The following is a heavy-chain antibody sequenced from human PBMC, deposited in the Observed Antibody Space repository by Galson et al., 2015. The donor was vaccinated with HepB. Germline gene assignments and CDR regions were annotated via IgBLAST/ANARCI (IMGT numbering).Heavy chain of an antibody. V-gene: IGHV1-18*04. Sequence: SVKVSCKASGYTFTSYGISWVRQAPGQGLEWMGWISAYNGNTNYAQKLQGRVTMTTDTSTSTAYMELRSLRSDDTAVYYCARGRGITMVRGVFDYWGQGTLVTVSS. J-gene: IGHJ4*02. CDR1: GYTFTSYG. D-gene: IGHD3-10*01. CDR3: ARGRGITMVRGVFDY. CDR2: ISAYNGNT.